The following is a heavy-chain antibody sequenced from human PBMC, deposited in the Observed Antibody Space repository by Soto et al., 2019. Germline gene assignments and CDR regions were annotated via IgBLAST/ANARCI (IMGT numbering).Heavy chain of an antibody. D-gene: IGHD2-2*01. CDR2: ISAYNGNT. Sequence: QVQLVQSXAEVKKPGASVKVSCKASGYTFTSYGISWVRQAPGQGLEWMGWISAYNGNTNYAQKLQGRVTMTTDTSTSTAYMELRSLRSDDTAVYYCARDWGIVVVPAATPINWFDPWGQGTLVTVSS. V-gene: IGHV1-18*04. J-gene: IGHJ5*02. CDR3: ARDWGIVVVPAATPINWFDP. CDR1: GYTFTSYG.